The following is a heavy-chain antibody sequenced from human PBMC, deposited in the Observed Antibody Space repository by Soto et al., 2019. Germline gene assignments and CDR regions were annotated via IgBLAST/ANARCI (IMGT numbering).Heavy chain of an antibody. D-gene: IGHD3-3*01. CDR2: ISYDGSNK. V-gene: IGHV3-30-3*01. CDR1: GFTFSSYA. J-gene: IGHJ4*02. CDR3: ARDNLGSRVLRFLEWLPQPYYFDY. Sequence: QVQLVESGGGVVQPGRSLRLSCAASGFTFSSYAMHWVRQAPGKGLEWVAVISYDGSNKYYADSVKGRFTISRDNSKNTLYLQMNSLRGGDTAVYYCARDNLGSRVLRFLEWLPQPYYFDYWGQGTLVTVSS.